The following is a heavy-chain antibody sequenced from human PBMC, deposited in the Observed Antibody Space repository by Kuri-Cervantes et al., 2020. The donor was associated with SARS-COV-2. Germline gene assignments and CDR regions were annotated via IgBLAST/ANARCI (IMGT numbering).Heavy chain of an antibody. V-gene: IGHV4-34*01. CDR2: INHSGST. CDR3: AREGYCSGGSCPKTGSYYYGMDV. D-gene: IGHD2-15*01. CDR1: GGSFSGYY. J-gene: IGHJ6*02. Sequence: SETLSLTCAVYGGSFSGYYWCWIRQPPGKGLEWIGEINHSGSTNYNPSLKSRVTISVDTSKNQFSLKLSSVTAADTAVYYRAREGYCSGGSCPKTGSYYYGMDVWGQGTTVTVSS.